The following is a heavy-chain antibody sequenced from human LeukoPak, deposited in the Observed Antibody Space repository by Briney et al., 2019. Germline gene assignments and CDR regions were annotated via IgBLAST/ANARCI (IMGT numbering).Heavy chain of an antibody. CDR2: IGTGGGT. CDR1: GFTFNIYP. V-gene: IGHV3-23*01. D-gene: IGHD2-15*01. CDR3: AKSRVVDRRGYFDY. Sequence: PGDSLRLSCVASGFTFNIYPMTWVRQSPEKGLEWVSTIGTGGGTYYADSVKGRFTISRDDSKNTLYLQMHSLGAEDTAVYYCAKSRVVDRRGYFDYWGQGTLVTVSS. J-gene: IGHJ4*02.